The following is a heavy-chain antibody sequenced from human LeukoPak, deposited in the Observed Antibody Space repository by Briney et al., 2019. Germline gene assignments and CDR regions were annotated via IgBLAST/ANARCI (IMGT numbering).Heavy chain of an antibody. CDR1: GFTVNNNY. CDR3: AKDPNRIQLWSYYFDY. D-gene: IGHD5-24*01. J-gene: IGHJ4*01. V-gene: IGHV3-53*01. CDR2: IYSGDIT. Sequence: GGSLRLSCAASGFTVNNNYMSWVRQAPGKGLEWVSVIYSGDITYYADSVKGRFTISRDNSKNTLYLQMNSLRAEDTAVYYCAKDPNRIQLWSYYFDYWGHGTLVTVSS.